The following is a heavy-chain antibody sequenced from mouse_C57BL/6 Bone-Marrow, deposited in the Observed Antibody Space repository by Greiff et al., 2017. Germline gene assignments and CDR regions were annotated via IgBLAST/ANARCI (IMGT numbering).Heavy chain of an antibody. CDR2: IDPENGDT. CDR1: GFNIKDDY. V-gene: IGHV14-4*01. J-gene: IGHJ4*01. CDR3: TRLSSTMDY. D-gene: IGHD6-1*01. Sequence: EVQLQQSGAELVRPGASVKLSCTASGFNIKDDYMHWVKQRPEQGLEWIGWIDPENGDTESASKFQGKATITADTSSNTAYLQLSSLTSEGTAVYYCTRLSSTMDYWGQGTSVTVSS.